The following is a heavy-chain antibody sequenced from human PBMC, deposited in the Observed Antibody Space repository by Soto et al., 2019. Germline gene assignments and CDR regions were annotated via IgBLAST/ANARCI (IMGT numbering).Heavy chain of an antibody. D-gene: IGHD6-6*01. J-gene: IGHJ6*02. CDR2: IYYSGST. CDR1: GGSISSYY. Sequence: SETLSLTCTVSGGSISSYYWSWIRQPPGKGLEWIGYIYYSGSTNYNPSLKSRVTISVATSKNQFSLKLSTVTAADTAVYYCAREGAARTYGMDVWGQGTTVTVS. V-gene: IGHV4-59*01. CDR3: AREGAARTYGMDV.